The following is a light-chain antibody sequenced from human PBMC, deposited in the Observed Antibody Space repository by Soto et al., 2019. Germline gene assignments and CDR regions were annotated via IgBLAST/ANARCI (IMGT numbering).Light chain of an antibody. Sequence: QSALTQPPSASGSPGQSVTISCTGTSSDVGGYNYVSWYQQHPGKVPKPIVFWVNKRPSGVPDRFSGSKSGNTASLTVSGLQAEDEADYYCTSYAGGNYVFGTGTKLTVL. J-gene: IGLJ1*01. CDR2: WVN. CDR1: SSDVGGYNY. V-gene: IGLV2-8*01. CDR3: TSYAGGNYV.